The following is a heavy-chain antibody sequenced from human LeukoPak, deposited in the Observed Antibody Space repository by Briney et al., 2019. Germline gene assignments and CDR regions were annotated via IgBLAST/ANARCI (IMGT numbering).Heavy chain of an antibody. D-gene: IGHD3-16*01. CDR1: GDSISSSS. Sequence: ETLSLTCTVSGDSISSSSYYWGWIRQPPGKGLEWVSSISSSSSYIYYADSVKGRFTISRDNAKNSLYLQMNSLRAEDTAVYYCARDFRGVIGWGQGTLVTVSS. V-gene: IGHV3-21*01. J-gene: IGHJ4*02. CDR3: ARDFRGVIG. CDR2: ISSSSSYI.